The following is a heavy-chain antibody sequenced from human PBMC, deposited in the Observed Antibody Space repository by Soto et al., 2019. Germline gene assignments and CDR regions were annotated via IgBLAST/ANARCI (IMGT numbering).Heavy chain of an antibody. J-gene: IGHJ6*02. D-gene: IGHD2-2*01. CDR3: VFGDCTSSSCSYYFYGLDV. CDR2: ILPIFGSP. V-gene: IGHV1-69*13. CDR1: GGNFRRYA. Sequence: SVKVSCKASGGNFRRYAISWVRQAPGQGLEWMGGILPIFGSPSHAQKFRDRVTITADESTSTAYLELTSLTSEDTAIYYCVFGDCTSSSCSYYFYGLDVWGQGTTVTVS.